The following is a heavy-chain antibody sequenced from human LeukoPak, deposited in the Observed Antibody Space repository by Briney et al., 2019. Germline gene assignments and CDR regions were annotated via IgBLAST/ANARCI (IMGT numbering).Heavy chain of an antibody. J-gene: IGHJ4*02. CDR1: GGSISGYY. D-gene: IGHD3-10*01. Sequence: ETLSLTCTVSGGSISGYYCSWIRQPPGKGLEWIGYIYYSGSTSYNPSLKSRVTISVDTSKDQFSLKLSSVTAADTAVYYCARPQGDMVRGVRFDYWGQGTLVTVSS. V-gene: IGHV4-59*08. CDR3: ARPQGDMVRGVRFDY. CDR2: IYYSGST.